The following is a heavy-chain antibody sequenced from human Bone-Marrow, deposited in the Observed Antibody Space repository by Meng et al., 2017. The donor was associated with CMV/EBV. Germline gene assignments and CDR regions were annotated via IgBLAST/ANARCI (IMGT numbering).Heavy chain of an antibody. CDR2: IVVGSGNT. V-gene: IGHV1-58*01. CDR1: GFTFTSSA. CDR3: AAVGSTVELLAAFDI. J-gene: IGHJ3*02. Sequence: SVKVSCKASGFTFTSSAVQWVRQARGQRLEWIGWIVVGSGNTNYAQKFQERVTITRDMSTSTAYMELSSLRSEDTAVYYCAAVGSTVELLAAFDIWGARTMVTVSS. D-gene: IGHD4-23*01.